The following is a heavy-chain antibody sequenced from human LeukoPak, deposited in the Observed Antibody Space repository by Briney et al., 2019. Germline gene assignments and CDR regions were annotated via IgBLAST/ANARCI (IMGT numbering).Heavy chain of an antibody. CDR3: ARRVRSVVSADVRSMDV. CDR1: GFSFSNYW. J-gene: IGHJ6*03. Sequence: GGSLRLSCAASGFSFSNYWMTRVRQAPGKGLEWVANIKEDGSEKYYVDAVKGRFITSRDNAENSLYLQMNSLRAEDTAVYYCARRVRSVVSADVRSMDVWGKGTTVTISS. CDR2: IKEDGSEK. D-gene: IGHD2-2*01. V-gene: IGHV3-7*01.